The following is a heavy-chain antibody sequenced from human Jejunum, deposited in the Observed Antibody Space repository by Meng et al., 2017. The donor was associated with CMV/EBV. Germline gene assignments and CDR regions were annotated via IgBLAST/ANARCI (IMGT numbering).Heavy chain of an antibody. J-gene: IGHJ6*02. CDR2: LNHSGST. V-gene: IGHV4-34*01. CDR3: ARGRYVVDALVRPAAVRLHGSDV. Sequence: WNWIRQTPGKGLEWIGELNHSGSTNYNSSLKNRVAISIDTSKKQLSLKLTSVTAADTAVYYCARGRYVVDALVRPAAVRLHGSDVWGQGTTVTVSS. D-gene: IGHD2-2*01.